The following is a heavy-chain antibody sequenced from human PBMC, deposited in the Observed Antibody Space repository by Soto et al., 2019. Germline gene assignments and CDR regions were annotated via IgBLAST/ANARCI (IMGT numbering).Heavy chain of an antibody. J-gene: IGHJ6*02. Sequence: QVQLVESGGGVVQPGRSLRLSCAASGFTFSSYGMHWVRQAPGKGLEWVAVIWYDGSNKYCADSVKGRFTISRDNSKNTLYLQMNSLRAEDTAVYYCARDVGYYYYGMDVWGQGTTVTVSS. CDR2: IWYDGSNK. CDR1: GFTFSSYG. V-gene: IGHV3-33*01. CDR3: ARDVGYYYYGMDV.